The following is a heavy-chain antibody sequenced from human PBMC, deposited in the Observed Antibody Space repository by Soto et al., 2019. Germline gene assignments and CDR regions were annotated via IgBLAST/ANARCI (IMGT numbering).Heavy chain of an antibody. CDR2: ISSSTSHT. V-gene: IGHV3-11*05. J-gene: IGHJ4*02. D-gene: IGHD6-13*01. Sequence: QVQLVESGGGLVKPGGSLRLSCAVSGFTFSDYYMTWIRQAPGTGLEWVSYISSSTSHTNYADYVKGQFTIARDNAKNSRFLQMNSLRAEDTAVYYCARGRGAAADYFDFWGQGTLVTVSS. CDR3: ARGRGAAADYFDF. CDR1: GFTFSDYY.